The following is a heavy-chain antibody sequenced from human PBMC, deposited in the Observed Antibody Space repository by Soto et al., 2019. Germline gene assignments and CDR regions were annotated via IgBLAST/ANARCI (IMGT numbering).Heavy chain of an antibody. J-gene: IGHJ4*02. CDR3: ATLWFGEADY. CDR1: GGSISSSSYY. V-gene: IGHV4-39*01. D-gene: IGHD3-10*01. CDR2: IYYSGST. Sequence: QLQLQESGPGLVKPSETLSLTCTVSGGSISSSSYYWGWIRQPPGKGLEWIGSIYYSGSTYYNPSLKGTVSISVDTSRNQFSLKLSSVTAADTAVYYCATLWFGEADYWGQGTLVTVSS.